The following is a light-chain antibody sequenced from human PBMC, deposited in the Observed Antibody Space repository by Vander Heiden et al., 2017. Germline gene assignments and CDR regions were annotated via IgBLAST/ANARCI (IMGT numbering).Light chain of an antibody. V-gene: IGLV2-8*01. CDR3: SAYAGSNNLV. CDR2: EVS. CDR1: SSDVGGYNY. Sequence: QSALPQPPSASGSPGQSVTISCTGTSSDVGGYNYVSWYQQHAGKAPKLMIYEVSKRPAGVPDRFSGSKSGNTASLTVSGLQDEDEADYYGSAYAGSNNLVFGGGTKRTVL. J-gene: IGLJ2*01.